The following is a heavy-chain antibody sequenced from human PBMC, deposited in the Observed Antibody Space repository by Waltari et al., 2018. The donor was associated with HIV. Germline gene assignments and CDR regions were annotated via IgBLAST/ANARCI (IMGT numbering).Heavy chain of an antibody. CDR2: IYWNDDK. Sequence: QITLKESGPTLVKPTQTLTLTCTFPWFSLSSSGVGVGWIRPPSGKALEWLALIYWNDDKRYSPSLKSRLTITKDTSKNQVVLTMTNMDSVDTATYFCAHSTNRQQLVIFYFNYWGQGTLVTVSS. V-gene: IGHV2-5*01. J-gene: IGHJ4*02. CDR1: WFSLSSSGVG. CDR3: AHSTNRQQLVIFYFNY. D-gene: IGHD6-13*01.